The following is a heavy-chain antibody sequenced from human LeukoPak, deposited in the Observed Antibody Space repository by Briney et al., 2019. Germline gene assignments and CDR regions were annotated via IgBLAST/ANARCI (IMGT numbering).Heavy chain of an antibody. V-gene: IGHV3-30*04. Sequence: GGSLRLSCAASGFTFSNYAMHWVRQTPGKGLEWVAVISYDGSNKYYADSVKGRFTISRDNSKNTLYLQMNSLRAEDTAVYYCARANYGLDYWGQGTLVTVSS. CDR1: GFTFSNYA. CDR3: ARANYGLDY. CDR2: ISYDGSNK. J-gene: IGHJ4*02. D-gene: IGHD3-10*01.